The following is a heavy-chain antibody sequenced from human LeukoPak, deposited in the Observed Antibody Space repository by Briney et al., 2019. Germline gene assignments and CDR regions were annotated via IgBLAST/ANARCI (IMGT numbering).Heavy chain of an antibody. CDR1: GYSISSGYY. CDR2: IYHSGST. J-gene: IGHJ4*02. V-gene: IGHV4-38-2*02. CDR3: ASLSTIFGEDY. D-gene: IGHD3-3*01. Sequence: SETLSLTCTVSGYSISSGYYWGWIRQPPGNGLEWIGSIYHSGSTYYNPSLKSRVTISVDTSKNQFSLKLSSVTAADTAVYYCASLSTIFGEDYWGQGTLVTVSS.